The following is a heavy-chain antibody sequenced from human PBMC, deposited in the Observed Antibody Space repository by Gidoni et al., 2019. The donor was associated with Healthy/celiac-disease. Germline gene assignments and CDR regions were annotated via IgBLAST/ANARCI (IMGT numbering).Heavy chain of an antibody. V-gene: IGHV3-9*01. CDR2: ISWNSGSI. D-gene: IGHD3-16*01. CDR3: ATLTFGGVADY. J-gene: IGHJ4*02. Sequence: EVQLVESGGGLVQPGRSLRLSCAASGFTFDDYAMHWVRQAPGKGLEWVSGISWNSGSIGYADSVKGRFTISRDNAKNSLYLQMNSLRAEDTALYYCATLTFGGVADYWGQGTLVTVSS. CDR1: GFTFDDYA.